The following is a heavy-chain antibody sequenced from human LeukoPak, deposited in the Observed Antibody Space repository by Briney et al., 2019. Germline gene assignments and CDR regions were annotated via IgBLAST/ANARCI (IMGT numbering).Heavy chain of an antibody. CDR1: GYSFTNYW. J-gene: IGHJ3*02. V-gene: IGHV5-51*01. CDR2: IYPGDSDA. Sequence: GESLKISCKGSGYSFTNYWIGWVRQMPGKGLKWMGIIYPGDSDARYSPSFQGQVTISADKSISTAYLQWSSLKASDTAIYYCARRVVVVTYDAFDIWGQGTMVTVSS. D-gene: IGHD3-22*01. CDR3: ARRVVVVTYDAFDI.